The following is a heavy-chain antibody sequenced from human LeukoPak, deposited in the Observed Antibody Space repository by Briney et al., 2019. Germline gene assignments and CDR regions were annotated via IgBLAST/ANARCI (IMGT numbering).Heavy chain of an antibody. V-gene: IGHV3-48*01. J-gene: IGHJ5*02. CDR3: ARLSRSGPLP. CDR1: GFTFSSYS. D-gene: IGHD3-3*01. Sequence: GGSLRLSCAASGFTFSSYSMNWVRQAPGKGLEWVSYISSSSSTIYYADSVKGRFTISRDNAENSLYLQMHSLRAEDTAVYYCARLSRSGPLPWGQGTLVTVSS. CDR2: ISSSSSTI.